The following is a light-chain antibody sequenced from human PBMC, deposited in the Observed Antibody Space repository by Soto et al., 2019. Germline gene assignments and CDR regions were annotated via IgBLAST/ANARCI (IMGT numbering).Light chain of an antibody. V-gene: IGKV1-12*01. CDR3: LQYNGYYRT. CDR1: QGISNW. J-gene: IGKJ1*01. Sequence: DIHMTQSPSSVSASLGDRVTITCRASQGISNWLAWFQQKPGKAPKLLIYTASRLQSGVPSRFSGSGSGTTFTLTISSLQSDDFATYYCLQYNGYYRTFGQGTKVDI. CDR2: TAS.